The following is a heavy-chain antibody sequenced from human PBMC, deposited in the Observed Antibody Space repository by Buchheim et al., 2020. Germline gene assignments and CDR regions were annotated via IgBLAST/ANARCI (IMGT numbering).Heavy chain of an antibody. V-gene: IGHV3-7*01. CDR3: ARSTGFRMDV. CDR2: IKQDGSEK. CDR1: GFTFKNHW. D-gene: IGHD1-14*01. Sequence: EVQLVESGGGLVQPGGSLRLSCAASGFTFKNHWINWVRQAPGKGLEWVANIKQDGSEKYYVDSVKGRLTISSDNAKNSLSLQMNSMRAEDTAVYYCARSTGFRMDVWGKGTT. J-gene: IGHJ6*03.